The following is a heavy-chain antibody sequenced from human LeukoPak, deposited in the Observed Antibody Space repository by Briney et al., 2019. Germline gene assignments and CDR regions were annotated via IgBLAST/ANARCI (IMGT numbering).Heavy chain of an antibody. CDR1: GGSISSYY. CDR3: ARGVRRFPYYYYYMDV. V-gene: IGHV4-59*01. CDR2: IYYSGST. J-gene: IGHJ6*03. Sequence: SETLSLTCTVSGGSISSYYWSWIRQPPGKGLEWIGYIYYSGSTNYNPSLKSRVTISVDTSKNQFSLKLSSVTAADTAVYYCARGVRRFPYYYYYMDVWGKGTTVTVSS.